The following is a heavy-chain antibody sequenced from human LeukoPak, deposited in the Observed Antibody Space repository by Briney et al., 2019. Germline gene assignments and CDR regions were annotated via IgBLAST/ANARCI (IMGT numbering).Heavy chain of an antibody. CDR2: IYTSGST. CDR1: GGSISSGSYY. CDR3: ARGRYSSGWTKGYYFDY. D-gene: IGHD6-19*01. Sequence: PSGTLSLTCTVSGGSISSGSYYWSWIRQPAGKGLEWIGRIYTSGSTNYNPSLKSRVTVSVDTSKNQFSLKLSSVTAADTAVYYCARGRYSSGWTKGYYFDYWGQGTLVTVSS. J-gene: IGHJ4*02. V-gene: IGHV4-61*02.